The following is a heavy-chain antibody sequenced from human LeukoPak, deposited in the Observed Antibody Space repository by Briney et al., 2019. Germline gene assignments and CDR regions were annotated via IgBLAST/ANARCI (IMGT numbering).Heavy chain of an antibody. CDR3: ARAPLSTDNWNDVGLDY. V-gene: IGHV4-59*01. CDR2: IPYSGST. D-gene: IGHD1-20*01. J-gene: IGHJ4*02. Sequence: LETLSLTCTVSGASISNYYWNWIRQPPGKGLEWIGYIPYSGSTNYNPSLKSRVTISVDTSKNQFSLKLTSVTTADTAVYYCARAPLSTDNWNDVGLDYWSQGTLVTVSS. CDR1: GASISNYY.